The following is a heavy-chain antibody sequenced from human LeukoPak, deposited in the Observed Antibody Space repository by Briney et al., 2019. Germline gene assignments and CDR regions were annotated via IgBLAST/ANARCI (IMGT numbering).Heavy chain of an antibody. J-gene: IGHJ5*02. CDR3: ARGFFWSGLNWFDP. D-gene: IGHD3-3*01. V-gene: IGHV1-69*05. CDR1: GGTFSSYA. Sequence: SVKVSCKASGGTFSSYAISWVRQAPGQGLEWMGGIIPIFGTANYAQKFQGRVTITTDESTSTAYMELGSLRSEDTAVYYCARGFFWSGLNWFDPWGQGTLVTVSS. CDR2: IIPIFGTA.